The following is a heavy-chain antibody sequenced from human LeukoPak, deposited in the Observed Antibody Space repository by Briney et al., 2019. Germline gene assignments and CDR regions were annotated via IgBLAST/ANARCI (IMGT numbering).Heavy chain of an antibody. CDR1: GGSFSGYY. Sequence: SETLSLTCAVYGGSFSGYYWSWIRQPPGKGLEWIGYIYYSGITNYNPSLKSRVTMSVDTSKNQFSLKLRSVTAADTAVYYCARRWDYYMDVWGKGTTVTVSS. CDR3: ARRWDYYMDV. V-gene: IGHV4-59*01. D-gene: IGHD1-26*01. J-gene: IGHJ6*03. CDR2: IYYSGIT.